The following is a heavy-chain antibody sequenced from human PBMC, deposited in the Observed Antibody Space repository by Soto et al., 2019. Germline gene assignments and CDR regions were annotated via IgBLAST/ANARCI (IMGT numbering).Heavy chain of an antibody. D-gene: IGHD5-18*01. CDR2: INPNSGDT. J-gene: IGHJ6*02. CDR1: GYTFTGYY. CDR3: ARDRRIQLWYHRGENYYYYGMDV. V-gene: IGHV1-2*02. Sequence: QVQLVQSGAEVKKPGASVKVSCKASGYTFTGYYMHWVRQAPGQGLEWMGWINPNSGDTNYAQKFQGGVTMTRDTSISTAYMELSRLRSDDTAVYYCARDRRIQLWYHRGENYYYYGMDVWGQGTTVTVSS.